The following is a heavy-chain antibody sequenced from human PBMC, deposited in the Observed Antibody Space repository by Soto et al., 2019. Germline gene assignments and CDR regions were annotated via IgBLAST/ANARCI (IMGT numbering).Heavy chain of an antibody. CDR2: ISSSSSYI. CDR3: ARGWSSSWYPYSWFDP. V-gene: IGHV3-21*01. D-gene: IGHD6-13*01. J-gene: IGHJ5*02. Sequence: TXVSLRLSCAASGFTFSSYSMNWVRQAPGKGLEWVSSISSSSSYIYYADSVKGRFTISRDNAKNSLYLQMKSLRAEDTAVYYCARGWSSSWYPYSWFDPWGQGTLVTVSS. CDR1: GFTFSSYS.